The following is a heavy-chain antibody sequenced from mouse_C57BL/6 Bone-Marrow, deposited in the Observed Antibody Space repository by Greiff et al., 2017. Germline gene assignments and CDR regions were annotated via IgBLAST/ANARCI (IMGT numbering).Heavy chain of an antibody. V-gene: IGHV14-4*01. Sequence: VQLKESGAELVRPGASVKLSCTASGFNIKDDYMHWVKQRPEQGLEWIGWIDPENGDTEYASKFQGNATITADTSSNTAYLQLSSLTSEDTAVYYCTCYGSGAYWGQGTLVTVSA. CDR2: IDPENGDT. CDR1: GFNIKDDY. J-gene: IGHJ3*01. D-gene: IGHD1-1*01. CDR3: TCYGSGAY.